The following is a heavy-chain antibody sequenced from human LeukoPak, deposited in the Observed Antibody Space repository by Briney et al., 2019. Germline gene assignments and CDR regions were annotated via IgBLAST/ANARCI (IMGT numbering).Heavy chain of an antibody. D-gene: IGHD2-8*01. CDR3: AKDLGNGSRYYFDF. CDR2: VWYDGSNK. J-gene: IGHJ4*02. V-gene: IGHV3-33*06. Sequence: PGKSLTLSCEASGFTFSNHGMHWVRQAPGKGLEWVAAVWYDGSNKNYADSVRGRFTISRDNSKNALYLHMNSLRGEDTAIYYCAKDLGNGSRYYFDFWGQGTLVTVSS. CDR1: GFTFSNHG.